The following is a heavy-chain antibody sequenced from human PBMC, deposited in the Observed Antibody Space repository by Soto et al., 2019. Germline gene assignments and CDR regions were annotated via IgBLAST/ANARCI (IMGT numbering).Heavy chain of an antibody. Sequence: EVQVLESGGGLVQPGGSLRLSCAASGFTFSNYGMSWVRQAPGKGLEWVSSISGSGGRTYYADSVKGRFTISRDSSKNTLYLQTDSLRAEDTAFYYCAKSDCSGGSCYFPFDGWGQGTLVTVSS. V-gene: IGHV3-23*01. CDR2: ISGSGGRT. J-gene: IGHJ4*02. CDR3: AKSDCSGGSCYFPFDG. D-gene: IGHD2-15*01. CDR1: GFTFSNYG.